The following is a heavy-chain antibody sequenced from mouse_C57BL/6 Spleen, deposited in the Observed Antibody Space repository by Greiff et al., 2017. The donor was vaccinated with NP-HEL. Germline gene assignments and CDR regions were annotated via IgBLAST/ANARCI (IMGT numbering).Heavy chain of an antibody. D-gene: IGHD1-2*01. CDR3: ARGSYYYAMDD. J-gene: IGHJ4*01. V-gene: IGHV1-82*01. Sequence: VQLQQSGPELVKPGASVKISCKASGYAFSSSWMNWVKQRPGKGLEWIGRIYPGDGDTNYNGKFKGKATLTADKSSSTAYMQLSSLTSEDSAVSFCARGSYYYAMDDWGQGTSVTVSS. CDR1: GYAFSSSW. CDR2: IYPGDGDT.